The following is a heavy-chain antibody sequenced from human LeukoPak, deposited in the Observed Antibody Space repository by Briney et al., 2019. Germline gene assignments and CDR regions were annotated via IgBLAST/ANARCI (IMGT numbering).Heavy chain of an antibody. CDR1: GGSFSGYY. J-gene: IGHJ3*02. CDR2: INHSGST. V-gene: IGHV4-34*01. CDR3: ARGRTPWLRYFDWLSSGRAFDI. D-gene: IGHD3-9*01. Sequence: SETLSLTCAVYGGSFSGYYWSWIRQPPGKGLEWIGEINHSGSTNYNPSLKSRVTISVDTSKNQFSLKLSSVTAADTAVYYCARGRTPWLRYFDWLSSGRAFDIWGQGTMVTVSS.